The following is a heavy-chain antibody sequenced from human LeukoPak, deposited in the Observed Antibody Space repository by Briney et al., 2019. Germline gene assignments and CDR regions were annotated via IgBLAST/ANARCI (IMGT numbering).Heavy chain of an antibody. J-gene: IGHJ6*03. Sequence: GASVKVSCKASGGTFSSYDISWVRQAPGQGLEWMGGIIPIFGTANYAQKFQGRVTITTDESTSTAYMELSSLRSEDTAVYYCARAGTIFARYYMDVWGKGTTVTVSS. CDR1: GGTFSSYD. CDR3: ARAGTIFARYYMDV. D-gene: IGHD3-3*01. V-gene: IGHV1-69*05. CDR2: IIPIFGTA.